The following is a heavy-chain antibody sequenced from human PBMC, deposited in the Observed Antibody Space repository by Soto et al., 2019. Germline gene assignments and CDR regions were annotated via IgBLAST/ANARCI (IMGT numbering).Heavy chain of an antibody. D-gene: IGHD1-7*01. J-gene: IGHJ4*02. CDR1: GYTFTGYY. V-gene: IGHV1-2*04. CDR2: INPNSGGT. CDR3: ARSDLYNWNYDY. Sequence: ASVKVSCKASGYTFTGYYMHWVRQAPGQGLEWMGWINPNSGGTNYAQKFQGWVTMTRDTSISTAYMELSRLRSDDTAVYYCARSDLYNWNYDYWGQGTLVTVSS.